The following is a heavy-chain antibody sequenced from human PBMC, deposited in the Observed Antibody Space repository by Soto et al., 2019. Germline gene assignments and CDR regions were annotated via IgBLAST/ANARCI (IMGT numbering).Heavy chain of an antibody. D-gene: IGHD6-19*01. J-gene: IGHJ4*02. CDR2: INHSGST. V-gene: IGHV4-34*01. Sequence: QVQLQQWGAGLLKPSETLSLTCAVYGGSFSGYYWSWIRQPPGKGLEWIGEINHSGSTNYNPSLTSRVTIAVDTSKNQFSLKLSSVTAADTAVYYCARIKSSGWYGSGSFDYWGQGTLVTVSS. CDR3: ARIKSSGWYGSGSFDY. CDR1: GGSFSGYY.